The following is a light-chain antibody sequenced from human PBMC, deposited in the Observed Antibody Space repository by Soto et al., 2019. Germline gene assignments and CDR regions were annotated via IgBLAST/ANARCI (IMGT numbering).Light chain of an antibody. CDR2: DVS. CDR1: SSDVGGYNY. Sequence: QSALTHPRSVSGPPGQSVTISCTGTSSDVGGYNYVSWYQQHPGKAPKLMIYDVSKRPSGVPDRFSGSKSGNTASLTISGLQAEDEADYYCCYYACSYTFDLFGTGTKVTVL. J-gene: IGLJ1*01. CDR3: CYYACSYTFDL. V-gene: IGLV2-11*01.